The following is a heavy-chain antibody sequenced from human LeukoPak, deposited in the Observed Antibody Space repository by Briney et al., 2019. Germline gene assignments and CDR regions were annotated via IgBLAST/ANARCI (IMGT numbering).Heavy chain of an antibody. V-gene: IGHV4-39*01. D-gene: IGHD3-22*01. CDR3: ARHRMYYYDSSGRGVAYAFDI. CDR2: IYYSGST. Sequence: SETLPHTCTVSGGSISSSSYYWGWIRQPPGKGLEWIGSIYYSGSTYYNPSLKSRVTISVDTSKYQFSLKLSSVTAADTAVYYCARHRMYYYDSSGRGVAYAFDIWGQGTMVTVSS. J-gene: IGHJ3*02. CDR1: GGSISSSSYY.